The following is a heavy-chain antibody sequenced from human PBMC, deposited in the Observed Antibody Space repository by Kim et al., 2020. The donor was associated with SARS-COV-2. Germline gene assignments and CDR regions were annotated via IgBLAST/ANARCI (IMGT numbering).Heavy chain of an antibody. CDR2: INHSGST. CDR1: GGSFSGYY. CDR3: ARGELMTTVTVWFDP. V-gene: IGHV4-34*01. D-gene: IGHD4-17*01. J-gene: IGHJ5*02. Sequence: SETLSLTCAVYGGSFSGYYWSWIRQPPGKGLEWIGEINHSGSTNYNPSLKSRVTISVDTSKNQFSLKLSSVTAADTAVYYCARGELMTTVTVWFDPWGQGTLVTVSS.